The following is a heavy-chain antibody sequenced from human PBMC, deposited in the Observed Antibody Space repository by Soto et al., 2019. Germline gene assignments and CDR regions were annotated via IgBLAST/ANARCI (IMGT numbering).Heavy chain of an antibody. D-gene: IGHD2-21*01. CDR1: GFSFIGFY. V-gene: IGHV1-2*02. CDR2: INPKTGDT. CDR3: SRGRGTVMLVGDYYLDN. Sequence: DSVKVSCKTSGFSFIGFYIHWVRQAPGQGLQWMGWINPKTGDTSYLKRFQGRVTMTRDMSINTAYMELTSLTSDDTAVYFFSRGRGTVMLVGDYYLDNWGQGTQVT. J-gene: IGHJ4*02.